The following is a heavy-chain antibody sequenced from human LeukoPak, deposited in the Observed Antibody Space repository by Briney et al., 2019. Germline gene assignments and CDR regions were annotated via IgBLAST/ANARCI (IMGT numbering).Heavy chain of an antibody. CDR3: ATYGIVGATVGAFDI. Sequence: SETLSLTCTVSGGSFSSYYWSWTRQPPGKGLEWIGYIYYSGSTNYNPSLKSRVTISVDTSKNQFSLKLSSVTAADTAVYYCATYGIVGATVGAFDIWGQGTMVTVSS. V-gene: IGHV4-59*01. J-gene: IGHJ3*02. D-gene: IGHD1-26*01. CDR2: IYYSGST. CDR1: GGSFSSYY.